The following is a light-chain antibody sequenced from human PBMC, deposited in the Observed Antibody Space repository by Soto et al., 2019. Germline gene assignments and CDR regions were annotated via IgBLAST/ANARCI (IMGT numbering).Light chain of an antibody. CDR2: SAS. Sequence: DIQMTQSPSSLSASVGDSVTVTCRASQPIGTSLHWYQQRAGKAPKVLISSASRLQSGVSSRFSGSGSGTHFTLTISSLRPEDSATYDCLQGYTTFWTFGQGTKVEIK. CDR1: QPIGTS. V-gene: IGKV1-39*01. J-gene: IGKJ1*01. CDR3: LQGYTTFWT.